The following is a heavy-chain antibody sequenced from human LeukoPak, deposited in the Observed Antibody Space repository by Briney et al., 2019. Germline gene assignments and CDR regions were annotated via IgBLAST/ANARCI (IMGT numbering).Heavy chain of an antibody. J-gene: IGHJ4*02. CDR2: IKLDGSER. V-gene: IGHV3-7*01. CDR1: GFTFSRFW. Sequence: GGSLRLSCPASGFTFSRFWLSWVRKPPGKGREGVAKIKLDGSERYYVDSVKGRFTISRDNAKNSLSLQMSSLRAEDTAVYYCARDSSNYDYVWGSSTEFDYWGQGTLVTVSS. D-gene: IGHD3-16*01. CDR3: ARDSSNYDYVWGSSTEFDY.